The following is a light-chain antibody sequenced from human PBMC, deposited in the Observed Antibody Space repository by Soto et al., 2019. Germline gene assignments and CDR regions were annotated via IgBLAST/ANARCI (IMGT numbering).Light chain of an antibody. J-gene: IGKJ5*01. CDR3: QQRLSWQVT. Sequence: ENVLTQSPATLSLSPGEGATLSCRASQSFNTYLAWYQQKPGQAPRLLIYDASKRATGIPTRFSGSGSGTNFTLTIRGLEPEDFAVYYWQQRLSWQVTFGQGTRLEIK. CDR1: QSFNTY. CDR2: DAS. V-gene: IGKV3D-11*02.